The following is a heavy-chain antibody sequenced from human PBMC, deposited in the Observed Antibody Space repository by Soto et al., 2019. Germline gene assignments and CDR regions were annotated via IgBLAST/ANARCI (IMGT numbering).Heavy chain of an antibody. CDR2: IYYSGST. J-gene: IGHJ4*02. CDR3: ARENYARYFDY. CDR1: GGSISSGGYS. Sequence: PSETLSLTCAVSGGSISSGGYSWSWIRQPPGKGLEWIGYIYYSGSTNYNPSLKSRVTISVDTSKNQFSLKLSSVTAADTAVYYCARENYARYFDYWGQGTLVTVSS. D-gene: IGHD1-7*01. V-gene: IGHV4-61*08.